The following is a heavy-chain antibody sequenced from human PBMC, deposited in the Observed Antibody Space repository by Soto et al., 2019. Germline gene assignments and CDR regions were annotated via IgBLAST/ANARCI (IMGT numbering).Heavy chain of an antibody. J-gene: IGHJ6*02. CDR2: ISAYNGNT. V-gene: IGHV1-18*01. CDR3: ARDSRYYDFWSGSLSYGMDV. Sequence: XSVKVSCNAAGYSFTSYGIIWGRRAPGQGLEWMGWISAYNGNTNYAQKLQGRVTMTTDTSTSTAYMELRSLRSDDTAVYYCARDSRYYDFWSGSLSYGMDVWGQGTTVTVSS. D-gene: IGHD3-3*01. CDR1: GYSFTSYG.